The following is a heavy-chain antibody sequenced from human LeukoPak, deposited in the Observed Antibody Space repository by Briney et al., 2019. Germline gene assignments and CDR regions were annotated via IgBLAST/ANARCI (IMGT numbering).Heavy chain of an antibody. D-gene: IGHD3-3*01. CDR2: INHSGST. CDR1: GGSFSGYY. V-gene: IGHV4-34*01. CDR3: ARFKSLRFFGVARGWFDP. J-gene: IGHJ5*02. Sequence: SETLFLTCAVYGGSFSGYYWSWIRQPPGKGLEWIGEINHSGSTNYNPSLKSRVTISVDTSKNQFSLKLSSVTAADTAVYYCARFKSLRFFGVARGWFDPWGQGTLVTVSS.